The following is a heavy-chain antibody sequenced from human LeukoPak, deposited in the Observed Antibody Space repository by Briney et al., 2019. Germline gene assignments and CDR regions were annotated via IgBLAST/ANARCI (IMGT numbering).Heavy chain of an antibody. D-gene: IGHD4-17*01. CDR3: ARAHYGDYGGGAFDF. CDR1: GGSISSSNW. CDR2: IYHSGST. V-gene: IGHV4-4*02. Sequence: PSGTLSLTCAVSGGSISSSNWWSWVRQPPGKGLEWIGEIYHSGSTNYNPSLKSRVTISVDKSKNQFSLKLNSVTAADTAVYYCARAHYGDYGGGAFDFWGQGTVVTVSS. J-gene: IGHJ3*01.